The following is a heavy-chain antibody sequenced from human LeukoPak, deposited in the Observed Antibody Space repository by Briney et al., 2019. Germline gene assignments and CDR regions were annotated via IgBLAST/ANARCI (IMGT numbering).Heavy chain of an antibody. CDR2: IIPIFGTT. CDR3: ARWIQLRPFAYYMDV. CDR1: GGTFSSYA. V-gene: IGHV1-69*05. D-gene: IGHD5-18*01. J-gene: IGHJ6*03. Sequence: ASVKVSCKASGGTFSSYAISWVRQAPGQGLEWTGGIIPIFGTTNYAQKFQGRVTITTDESTSTAYMELSSLRSEDTAVYYCARWIQLRPFAYYMDVWGKGTTVTVSS.